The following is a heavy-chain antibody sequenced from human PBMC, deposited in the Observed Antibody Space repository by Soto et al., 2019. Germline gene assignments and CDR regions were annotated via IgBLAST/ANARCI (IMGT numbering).Heavy chain of an antibody. CDR2: ISAHNGNT. CDR1: GYIFTTYG. Sequence: QVHLVQSGAEVKKPGASVKVSCKSSGYIFTTYGITWVRQAPGQGLEWMGWISAHNGNTNYAQKLQGRVTVTRDTSTSTADIELRNLRSDDTAVYYCARGRYGDYWGQGALVTVSS. V-gene: IGHV1-18*01. CDR3: ARGRYGDY. D-gene: IGHD1-1*01. J-gene: IGHJ4*02.